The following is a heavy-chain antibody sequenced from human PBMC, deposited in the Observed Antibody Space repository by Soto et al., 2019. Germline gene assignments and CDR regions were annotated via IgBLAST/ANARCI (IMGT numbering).Heavy chain of an antibody. Sequence: EVQLAESGGGLVQPGGSLRLSCAASGFTISGHWMHWVRQVPGKGLVWVSRINSEGSSTSYADSVKGRFIISRDNAKNTLFLQMNSLRAEDTAVYYCARDGSSSPNDYWGQGTLVTVSS. CDR3: ARDGSSSPNDY. D-gene: IGHD6-13*01. CDR1: GFTISGHW. V-gene: IGHV3-74*01. CDR2: INSEGSST. J-gene: IGHJ4*02.